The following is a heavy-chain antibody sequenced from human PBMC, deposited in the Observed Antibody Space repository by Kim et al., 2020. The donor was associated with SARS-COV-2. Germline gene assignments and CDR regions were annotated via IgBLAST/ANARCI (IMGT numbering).Heavy chain of an antibody. CDR1: GFTFTDHF. CDR2: IRNKASSYST. J-gene: IGHJ4*02. V-gene: IGHV3-72*01. CDR3: ARDRDGAGTD. Sequence: GGSLRLSCAASGFTFTDHFMDWVRQAPGKGLEWIGRIRNKASSYSTEYAASGKGRFTISRDDSKNSVYLQVNSLKTEDTAVYYCARDRDGAGTDWGQGTLVTVSS. D-gene: IGHD6-19*01.